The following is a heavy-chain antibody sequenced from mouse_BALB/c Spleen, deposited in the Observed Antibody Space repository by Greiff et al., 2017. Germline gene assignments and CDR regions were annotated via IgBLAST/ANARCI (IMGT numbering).Heavy chain of an antibody. V-gene: IGHV8-12*01. CDR1: GFSLSTSGMG. D-gene: IGHD2-1*01. CDR3: ARRRGYYGYFDY. J-gene: IGHJ2*01. CDR2: IYWDDDK. Sequence: QVTLKVSGPGILQPSQTLSLTCSFSGFSLSTSGMGVSWIRQPSGKGLEWLAHIYWDDDKRYNPSLKSRLTISKDTSSNQVFLKITSVDTADTATYYCARRRGYYGYFDYWGQGTTLTVSS.